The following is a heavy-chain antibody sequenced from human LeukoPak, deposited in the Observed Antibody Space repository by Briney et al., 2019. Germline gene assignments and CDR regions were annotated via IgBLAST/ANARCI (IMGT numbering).Heavy chain of an antibody. CDR2: IYSGGST. CDR3: ARVDREWLRAVDY. D-gene: IGHD5-12*01. J-gene: IGHJ4*02. V-gene: IGHV3-66*01. Sequence: GGSLRLSCAASGFTFSNYAMSWVRQAPGKGLEWVSVIYSGGSTYYADSVKGRFTISRDNSKNTLYLQMNSLRAEDTAVYYCARVDREWLRAVDYWGQGTLVTVSS. CDR1: GFTFSNYA.